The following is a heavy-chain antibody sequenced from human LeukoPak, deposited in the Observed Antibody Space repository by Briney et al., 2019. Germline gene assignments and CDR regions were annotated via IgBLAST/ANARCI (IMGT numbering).Heavy chain of an antibody. CDR1: GGSISSYH. CDR2: IYYSGST. V-gene: IGHV4-59*01. Sequence: PSETLCLTCTVSGGSISSYHWSWIRQPPGKGLECIGFIYYSGSTNYNPSLKSRVTISVDTSKNQFSLKLSSVPAADTAVYYCARARNCYDSSDYYYEGDAFDIWGQGTMVTVTS. CDR3: ARARNCYDSSDYYYEGDAFDI. D-gene: IGHD3-22*01. J-gene: IGHJ3*02.